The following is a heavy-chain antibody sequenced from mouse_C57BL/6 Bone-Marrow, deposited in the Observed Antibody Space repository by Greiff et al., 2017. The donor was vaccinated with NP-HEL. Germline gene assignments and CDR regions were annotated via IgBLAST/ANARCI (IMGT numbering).Heavy chain of an antibody. CDR3: AILGSNYLAWFAY. D-gene: IGHD2-5*01. Sequence: QVQLQQPGAELVKPGASVKVSCKASGYTFTSYWMHWVKQRPGQGLEWIGRIHPSDSDTNYNQKFKGKATLTVDKSSSTAYIQLSSLTSEDSAVYYCAILGSNYLAWFAYWGQGTLVTVSA. CDR2: IHPSDSDT. V-gene: IGHV1-74*01. J-gene: IGHJ3*01. CDR1: GYTFTSYW.